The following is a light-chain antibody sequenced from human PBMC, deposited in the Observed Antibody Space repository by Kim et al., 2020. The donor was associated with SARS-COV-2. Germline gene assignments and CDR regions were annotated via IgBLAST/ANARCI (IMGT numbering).Light chain of an antibody. J-gene: IGLJ2*01. V-gene: IGLV3-1*01. Sequence: VSPGQTATITCSGDKLGYKYACWYQQKPGQSPTLVIYEDDKRPSGIPERFSGSNSGSTATLTISGAQAMDEADYYCQAWESRTVVFGGGTKLTVL. CDR1: KLGYKY. CDR3: QAWESRTVV. CDR2: EDD.